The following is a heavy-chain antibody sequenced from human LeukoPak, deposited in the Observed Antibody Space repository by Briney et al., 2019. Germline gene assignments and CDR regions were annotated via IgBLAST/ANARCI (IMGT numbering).Heavy chain of an antibody. V-gene: IGHV3-7*03. CDR1: GFTFSSYW. Sequence: PGASLRLSCAASGFTFSSYWMSWVRQAPGKGLEWVANIKQDGSEKYYVDSVKGRFTISRDNAKNSLYLQMNSLRAEDTAVYYCARVAMVRGVRDKRPRYYFDYWGQGTLVTVSS. CDR2: IKQDGSEK. D-gene: IGHD3-10*01. J-gene: IGHJ4*02. CDR3: ARVAMVRGVRDKRPRYYFDY.